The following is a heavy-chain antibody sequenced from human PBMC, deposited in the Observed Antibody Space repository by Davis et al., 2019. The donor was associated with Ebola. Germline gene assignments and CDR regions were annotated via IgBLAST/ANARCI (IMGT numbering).Heavy chain of an antibody. Sequence: HSQTLSLTCAISGDSVSANSGAWNWIRQSPSRGLEWLVRTYYSSKWFNDYAVSVNGRITINPDTSKNQFSLHLNSVTPEDTAVYYCARGWLRTGFDCWGQGTLVTVSS. CDR2: TYYSSKWFN. D-gene: IGHD3/OR15-3a*01. V-gene: IGHV6-1*01. CDR1: GDSVSANSGA. CDR3: ARGWLRTGFDC. J-gene: IGHJ4*02.